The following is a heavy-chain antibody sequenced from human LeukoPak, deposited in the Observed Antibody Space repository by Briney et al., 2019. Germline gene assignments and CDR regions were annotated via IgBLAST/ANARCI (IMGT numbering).Heavy chain of an antibody. J-gene: IGHJ6*02. D-gene: IGHD5-18*01. CDR2: ISYDGSNK. Sequence: PGGSLRLSCAASGFTFSSYGMHWVRQAPGKGLEWVAVISYDGSNKYYADSVKGRFTISRDNSKNTLYLQMNSLRAEDTAVYYCAKIYEDPAMEYYYYGMDVWGQGTTVTVSS. V-gene: IGHV3-30*18. CDR1: GFTFSSYG. CDR3: AKIYEDPAMEYYYYGMDV.